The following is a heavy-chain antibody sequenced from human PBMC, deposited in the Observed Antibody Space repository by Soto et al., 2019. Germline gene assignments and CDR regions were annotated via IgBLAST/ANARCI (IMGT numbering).Heavy chain of an antibody. D-gene: IGHD6-6*01. V-gene: IGHV3-11*01. Sequence: QVQLVESGGGLVKPGGSLRLSCAASGFTFSDYYMSWIRQAPGKGLEWVSYISSSGSTIYYADSVKGRFTISRDNAKNSLYLQMNSLRAEDTAVYYCARDGGLDSSSSKVNYYYYGMDVWGQGTTVTVSS. CDR3: ARDGGLDSSSSKVNYYYYGMDV. CDR1: GFTFSDYY. J-gene: IGHJ6*02. CDR2: ISSSGSTI.